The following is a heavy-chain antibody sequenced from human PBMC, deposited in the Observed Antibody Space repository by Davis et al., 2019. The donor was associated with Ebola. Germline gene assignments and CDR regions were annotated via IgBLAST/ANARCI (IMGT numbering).Heavy chain of an antibody. J-gene: IGHJ4*02. Sequence: GGSLRLSCAASGLTFSSYAMHWVRQAPGRGLEWVAFVRSHGSDDHYADSVKGRFTISRDNSKNTLYLQMNSLRAEDTAVYYCARHDYGDSHFDYWGQGTLVTVSS. CDR1: GLTFSSYA. CDR3: ARHDYGDSHFDY. CDR2: VRSHGSDD. V-gene: IGHV3-33*08. D-gene: IGHD4-17*01.